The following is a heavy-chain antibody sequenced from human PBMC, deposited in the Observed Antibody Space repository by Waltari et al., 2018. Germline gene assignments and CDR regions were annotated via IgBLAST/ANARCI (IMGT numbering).Heavy chain of an antibody. Sequence: QVQLVESGGGVVQPGRSLRLSCAASGFTFSDYGIHWGRQAPGKGLEWGAVISYDGSNKYYGDSVKGRFTISRDNSKNTLYLQMNSLRVEDTAVYYCAKPASERGYGGNSRGKDYWGQGTLVTVSS. CDR2: ISYDGSNK. J-gene: IGHJ4*02. CDR1: GFTFSDYG. CDR3: AKPASERGYGGNSRGKDY. D-gene: IGHD2-21*02. V-gene: IGHV3-30*18.